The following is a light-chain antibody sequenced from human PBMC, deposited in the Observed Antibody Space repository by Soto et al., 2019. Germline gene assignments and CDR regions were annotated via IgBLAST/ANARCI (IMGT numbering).Light chain of an antibody. CDR1: QSISTW. J-gene: IGKJ2*01. V-gene: IGKV1-5*01. CDR3: QQYNNHFNT. CDR2: DAS. Sequence: DIQMTQSPSTLSASVGDRVTITCRASQSISTWLAWYQQKPGKAPKLLIYDASSLESGVPSRFSGSGSGTEFTLTISSLQPDDFATYSCQQYNNHFNTFGQGTKLEIK.